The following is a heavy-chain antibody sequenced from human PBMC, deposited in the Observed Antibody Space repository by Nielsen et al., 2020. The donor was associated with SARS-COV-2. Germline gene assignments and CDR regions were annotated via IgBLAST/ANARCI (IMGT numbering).Heavy chain of an antibody. CDR2: IYYSGST. CDR1: GGSISSYY. D-gene: IGHD3-16*02. J-gene: IGHJ4*02. CDR3: ARGRLYSCGGVIARYFDY. V-gene: IGHV4-59*12. Sequence: SETLSLTCTVSGGSISSYYWSWIRQPPGKGLEWIGYIYYSGSTNYNPSLKSRVTISVDTSKNQFSLKLSSVTAADTAVYYCARGRLYSCGGVIARYFDYWGQGTLVTVSS.